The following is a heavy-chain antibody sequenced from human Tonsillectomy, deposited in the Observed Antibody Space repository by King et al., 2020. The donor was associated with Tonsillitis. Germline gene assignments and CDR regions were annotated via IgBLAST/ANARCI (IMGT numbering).Heavy chain of an antibody. CDR3: ARLYGGYCGGTRCYRYFDY. CDR1: GYSFTNYW. CDR2: IYHGDSDT. V-gene: IGHV5-51*01. J-gene: IGHJ4*02. D-gene: IGHD2-2*01. Sequence: QLVQSGAEVKKPGDSLKISCKGSGYSFTNYWIGWLRQVRGKGLECMGIIYHGDSDTTYSPSFQGQVTISADKSISTAYLQWNSLQASGTAMYYCARLYGGYCGGTRCYRYFDYWGQGTLVTVSS.